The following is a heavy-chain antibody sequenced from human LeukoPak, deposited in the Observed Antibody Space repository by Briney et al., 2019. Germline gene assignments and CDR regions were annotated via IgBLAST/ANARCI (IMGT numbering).Heavy chain of an antibody. J-gene: IGHJ4*02. CDR3: AKDNAQWPRVFDF. V-gene: IGHV3-23*01. CDR1: GFSFSYYA. D-gene: IGHD6-19*01. CDR2: MSGSGATA. Sequence: GGSLRLSCAASGFSFSYYAMSWVRQAPGKGLEWVSGMSGSGATAYYADSVKGRFTISGDNSDNTVYLQMSSLSAEDTAVYYCAKDNAQWPRVFDFWGQGTLVTVSS.